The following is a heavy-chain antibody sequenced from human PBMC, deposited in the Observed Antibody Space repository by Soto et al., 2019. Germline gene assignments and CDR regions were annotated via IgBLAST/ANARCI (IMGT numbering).Heavy chain of an antibody. J-gene: IGHJ6*02. CDR3: ASEARYDSSGYYPNYGMDV. V-gene: IGHV4-39*01. D-gene: IGHD3-22*01. Sequence: SETLSLTCTVSGGSISSSSYYWGWIRQPPGKGLEWIGSIYYSGSTYYNPSLKSRVTISVDTSKNQFSLKLSSVTAADTAVYYCASEARYDSSGYYPNYGMDVWGQGTTVTVSS. CDR2: IYYSGST. CDR1: GGSISSSSYY.